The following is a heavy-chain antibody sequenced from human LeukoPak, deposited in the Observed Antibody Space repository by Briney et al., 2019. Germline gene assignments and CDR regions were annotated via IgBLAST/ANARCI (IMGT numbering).Heavy chain of an antibody. J-gene: IGHJ4*02. V-gene: IGHV1-18*01. CDR1: GYTFTSYS. CDR3: ARASYCSGGSCYSDY. Sequence: ASVTVSYKASGYTFTSYSISWVRQAPGQGLEWMGWISAHNGNTIYAQKVKGRVTMTTDTSTSTAYMELRSLKSDDTAVYYCARASYCSGGSCYSDYWGQGTLVTVSS. CDR2: ISAHNGNT. D-gene: IGHD2-15*01.